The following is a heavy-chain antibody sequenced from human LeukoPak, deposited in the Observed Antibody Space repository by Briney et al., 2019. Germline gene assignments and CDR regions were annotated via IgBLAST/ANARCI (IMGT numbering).Heavy chain of an antibody. CDR2: INWNGGST. Sequence: GGSLRLSCAASGFTFDDYGMSWVRQAPGKGLEWVSGINWNGGSTGYADSVKGRFTISRDNAKNSLYLQTNSLRAEDTALYYCAKGDSSSSPFDYWGQGTLVTVSS. V-gene: IGHV3-20*04. J-gene: IGHJ4*02. CDR1: GFTFDDYG. D-gene: IGHD6-6*01. CDR3: AKGDSSSSPFDY.